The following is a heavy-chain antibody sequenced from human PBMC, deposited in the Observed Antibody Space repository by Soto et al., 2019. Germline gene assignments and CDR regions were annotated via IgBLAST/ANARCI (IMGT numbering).Heavy chain of an antibody. CDR1: GDSISSNNNY. Sequence: SETLSLTCTVSGDSISSNNNYWSWIRQPPGKGLECIGFISYSGSTSYNPSLKSRVTMSVDTSKKQLSLRLRSVTAADTAVYYCARLHCDSPNCVPLDPWGQGTLVTVSS. CDR3: ARLHCDSPNCVPLDP. D-gene: IGHD2-2*01. V-gene: IGHV4-39*01. CDR2: ISYSGST. J-gene: IGHJ5*02.